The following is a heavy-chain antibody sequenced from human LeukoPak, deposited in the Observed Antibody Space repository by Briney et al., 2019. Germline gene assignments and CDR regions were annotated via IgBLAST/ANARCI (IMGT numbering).Heavy chain of an antibody. D-gene: IGHD6-13*01. CDR3: ARESPGIAAAYDY. V-gene: IGHV3-7*01. CDR2: IKQDGSEK. CDR1: GFTFSSYW. J-gene: IGHJ4*02. Sequence: GXSLRLSCAASGFTFSSYWMSWVRQAPGKGLEWVANIKQDGSEKYYVDSVKGRFTISRDNAKNSLYLQMNSLRAEDTAVYYCARESPGIAAAYDYWGQGTLVTVSS.